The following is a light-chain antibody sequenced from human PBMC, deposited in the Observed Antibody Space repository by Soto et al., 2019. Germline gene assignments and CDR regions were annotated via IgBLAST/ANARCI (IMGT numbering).Light chain of an antibody. CDR1: SPDFG. CDR2: EGY. V-gene: IGLV2-23*01. Sequence: QSVLTQPASVSGSPGQSITISCSGISPDFGVSWYQHFPGKAPKLMIYEGYKRPSGVSNRFSGSKSGNTASLTISGLQAEDEADYYCCSYAGSSTWVFGGGTKLTVL. J-gene: IGLJ3*02. CDR3: CSYAGSSTWV.